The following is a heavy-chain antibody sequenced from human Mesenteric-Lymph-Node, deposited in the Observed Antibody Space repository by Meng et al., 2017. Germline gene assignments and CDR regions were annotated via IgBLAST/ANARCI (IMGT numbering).Heavy chain of an antibody. CDR2: IIPIFGTA. D-gene: IGHD4-17*01. V-gene: IGHV1-69*05. J-gene: IGHJ3*02. Sequence: SVKVSCKASGYTFTSYYMHWVRQAPGQGLEWMGGIIPIFGTANYAQKFQGRVTITTDESTSTAYMELSSLRSEDTAVYYCARHGLDYDYGDYSKGWAFDIWGQGTMVTVAS. CDR1: GYTFTSYY. CDR3: ARHGLDYDYGDYSKGWAFDI.